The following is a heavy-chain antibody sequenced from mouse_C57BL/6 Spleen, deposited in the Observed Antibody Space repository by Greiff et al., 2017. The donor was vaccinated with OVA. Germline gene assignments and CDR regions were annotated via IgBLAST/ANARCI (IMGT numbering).Heavy chain of an antibody. CDR3: ARSGGNDFWYFDV. D-gene: IGHD2-4*01. J-gene: IGHJ1*03. CDR2: IYPGDGDT. V-gene: IGHV1-82*01. CDR1: GYAFSSSW. Sequence: VQLQQSGPELVKPGASVKISCKASGYAFSSSWMNWVKQRPGKGLEWIGRIYPGDGDTNYNGKFKGKATLTADKSSSTAYMQLSSLTSEDSAVYFCARSGGNDFWYFDVWGTGTTGTVSS.